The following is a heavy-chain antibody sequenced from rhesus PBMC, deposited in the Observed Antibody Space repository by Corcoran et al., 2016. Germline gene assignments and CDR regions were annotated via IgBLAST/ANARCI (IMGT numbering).Heavy chain of an antibody. CDR1: GGSISDDYY. V-gene: IGHV4-106*01. Sequence: QVQLQESGPGVVKPSETLSLTCAVSGGSISDDYYWSWIRQPPGKGLEWIGYIYGSGGGTNYNPSLNNRVTISIDTSKNQFSLKLSSVTAADTAVYDCASLIAAAYFDYWGQGVLVTVSS. D-gene: IGHD6-25*01. CDR2: IYGSGGGT. CDR3: ASLIAAAYFDY. J-gene: IGHJ4*01.